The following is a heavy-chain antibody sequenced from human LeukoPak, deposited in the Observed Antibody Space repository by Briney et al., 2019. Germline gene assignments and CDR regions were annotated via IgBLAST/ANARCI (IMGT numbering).Heavy chain of an antibody. J-gene: IGHJ4*02. CDR2: INWNGGST. Sequence: GGSLRLSCAASGFTFDDYGMSWVRQAPGKGLEWVSGINWNGGSTGYADSVKGRFTISRDNAKNSLYLQMNSLRAEDTAVYYCAKEDPLVKGFDYWGQGTLVTVSS. V-gene: IGHV3-20*04. CDR3: AKEDPLVKGFDY. D-gene: IGHD6-13*01. CDR1: GFTFDDYG.